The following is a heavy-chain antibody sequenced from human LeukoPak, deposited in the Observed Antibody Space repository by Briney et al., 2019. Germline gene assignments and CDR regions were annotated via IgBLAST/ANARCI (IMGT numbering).Heavy chain of an antibody. CDR1: GFTVSSNY. Sequence: GGSLRLSCAASGFTVSSNYMSWVRQAPGKGLEWVSVIYSGGSTYYADSVKGRFTISRDNSKNTLYLQMNSLRAEDTAVYYCAKDRRGSYYEYWGQGTLVTVSS. V-gene: IGHV3-53*01. CDR3: AKDRRGSYYEY. CDR2: IYSGGST. J-gene: IGHJ4*02. D-gene: IGHD1-26*01.